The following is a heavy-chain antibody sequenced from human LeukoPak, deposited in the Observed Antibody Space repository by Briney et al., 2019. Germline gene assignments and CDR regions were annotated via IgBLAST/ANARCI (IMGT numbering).Heavy chain of an antibody. CDR1: GYTFSNYA. CDR2: ITGSGQTA. D-gene: IGHD3-22*01. V-gene: IGHV3-23*01. CDR3: AKEVLVVIESYFDS. J-gene: IGHJ4*02. Sequence: GGSLRLSCAASGYTFSNYAMTWVRQAPGKGLEWVSSITGSGQTAYYPDSVKGRFTASRDNSKNTLFLQMSSLRAEDTAIYYCAKEVLVVIESYFDSWGQGTLVTVSS.